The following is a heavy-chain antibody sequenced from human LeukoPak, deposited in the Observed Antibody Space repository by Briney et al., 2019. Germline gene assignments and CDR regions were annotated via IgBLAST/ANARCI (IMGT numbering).Heavy chain of an antibody. D-gene: IGHD6-13*01. Sequence: ASVKVSCKASGYTFTSYDINWVRQATGQGLEWMGWMNPNSGNTGYAQKLQGRVTMTRNTSISTAYMELSSLRSEDTAVYYFARGAIAAAVSWGQATLVSVSS. CDR3: ARGAIAAAVS. CDR1: GYTFTSYD. CDR2: MNPNSGNT. J-gene: IGHJ1*01. V-gene: IGHV1-8*01.